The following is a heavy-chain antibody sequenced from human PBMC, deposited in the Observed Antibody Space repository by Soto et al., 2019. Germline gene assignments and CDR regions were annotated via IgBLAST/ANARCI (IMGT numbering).Heavy chain of an antibody. D-gene: IGHD2-2*01. Sequence: SETLSLTCTVSGGSISSGGYYWSWIRQHPGKGLEWIGYIYYSGSTYYNPSLKSRVTISVDTSKNQFSLKLSSGTAADTAVYYCARDSLGYCSSTSCSNWFDPWGQGTLVTVSS. CDR2: IYYSGST. CDR1: GGSISSGGYY. V-gene: IGHV4-31*03. J-gene: IGHJ5*02. CDR3: ARDSLGYCSSTSCSNWFDP.